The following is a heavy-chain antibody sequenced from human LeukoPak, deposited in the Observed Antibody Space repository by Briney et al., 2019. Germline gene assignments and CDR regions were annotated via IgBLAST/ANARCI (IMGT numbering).Heavy chain of an antibody. D-gene: IGHD5-18*01. Sequence: SETLSLTCTVSGGSISSGDYYWSWIRQPPGKGLEWIGYIYYSGSTYYNPSLKSRVTISVDTSKNQFSLKLSSVTAADTAVYYCAREGGYSYGFDYWGQGTLVTVSS. J-gene: IGHJ4*02. V-gene: IGHV4-30-4*08. CDR2: IYYSGST. CDR3: AREGGYSYGFDY. CDR1: GGSISSGDYY.